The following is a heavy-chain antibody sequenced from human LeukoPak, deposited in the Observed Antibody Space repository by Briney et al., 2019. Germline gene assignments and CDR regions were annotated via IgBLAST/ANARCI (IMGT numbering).Heavy chain of an antibody. CDR2: INHSGST. V-gene: IGHV4-34*01. J-gene: IGHJ3*02. Sequence: KPSETLSLTCAVYGGSFSVYYWTWIRQPQGKGLEWIGEINHSGSTNYDPSLKSRVTISVDTSKNQFSLKLSSVTAADTAVYYCARVKPFGDEAFDIWGQGTMVTVSS. CDR3: ARVKPFGDEAFDI. CDR1: GGSFSVYY. D-gene: IGHD3-10*01.